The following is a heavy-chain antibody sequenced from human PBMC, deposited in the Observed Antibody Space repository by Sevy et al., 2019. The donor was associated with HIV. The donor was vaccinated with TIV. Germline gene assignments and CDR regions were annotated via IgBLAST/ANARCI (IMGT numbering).Heavy chain of an antibody. CDR2: ISAYGDST. J-gene: IGHJ3*01. V-gene: IGHV3-64D*06. CDR3: VRGASYSSNAFDV. CDR1: GFTLSSYD. D-gene: IGHD6-19*01. Sequence: GGSLRLSCSASGFTLSSYDMHWVRQAPGKGLEYVSAISAYGDSTYHADSVKGIFTISRDNSKNTLYLQMSSLRTEDTAVYYCVRGASYSSNAFDVWGQGSMVTVSS.